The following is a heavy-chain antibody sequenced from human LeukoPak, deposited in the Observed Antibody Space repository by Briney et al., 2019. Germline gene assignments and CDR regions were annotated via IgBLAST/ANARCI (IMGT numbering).Heavy chain of an antibody. J-gene: IGHJ4*02. CDR2: ISSSSSTI. V-gene: IGHV3-48*01. CDR1: GFTFSSYW. D-gene: IGHD3-3*01. CDR3: ARVSYDFWSGYYTDY. Sequence: GGSLRLSCAASGFTFSSYWMHWVRQAPGKGLEWVSYISSSSSTIYYADSVKGRFTISRDNAKNSLCLRMNSLRAEDTAVYYCARVSYDFWSGYYTDYWGQGTLVTVSS.